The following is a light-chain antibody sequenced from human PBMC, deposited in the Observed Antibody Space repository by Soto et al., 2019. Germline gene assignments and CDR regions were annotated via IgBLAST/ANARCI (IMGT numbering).Light chain of an antibody. J-gene: IGKJ3*01. CDR2: DAS. V-gene: IGKV3-11*01. CDR1: QSISSY. CDR3: QQRSNWPLT. Sequence: EIVLTQSPATLSLSPGERATLSCRASQSISSYLAWYQQKPGQAPRLLIYDASNRATGIPARFSGSGSGTDFPLTISSLEPEYFAVYYCQQRSNWPLTFGPGTKVDIK.